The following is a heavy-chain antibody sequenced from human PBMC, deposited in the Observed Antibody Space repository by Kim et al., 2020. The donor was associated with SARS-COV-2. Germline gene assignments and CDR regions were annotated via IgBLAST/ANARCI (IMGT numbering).Heavy chain of an antibody. CDR3: AKLYDYYDSSGVDY. D-gene: IGHD3-22*01. CDR1: GFTFDAYA. V-gene: IGHV3-9*01. Sequence: GGSLRLSCAASGFTFDAYAMHWVRQAPGKGLEWVSGISWNSGSIGYADHVKGRFTISRDNAKNSLYLPMNSLRAEDTALFSCAKLYDYYDSSGVDYWGQGTLVTVSS. CDR2: ISWNSGSI. J-gene: IGHJ4*02.